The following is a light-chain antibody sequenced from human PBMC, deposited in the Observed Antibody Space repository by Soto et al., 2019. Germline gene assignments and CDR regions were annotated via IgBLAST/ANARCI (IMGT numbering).Light chain of an antibody. V-gene: IGLV1-44*01. CDR1: SSNIGSNY. CDR2: SNN. CDR3: AAWDDSLNAFYV. Sequence: QSVLTQPASVSGSPGQSITISCSGSSSNIGSNYVNWYQQLPGTAPKLLIYSNNQRPSGVPDRFSGSKSGTSASLAISGLQSEDEAGYYCAAWDDSLNAFYVFGTGTKVTVL. J-gene: IGLJ1*01.